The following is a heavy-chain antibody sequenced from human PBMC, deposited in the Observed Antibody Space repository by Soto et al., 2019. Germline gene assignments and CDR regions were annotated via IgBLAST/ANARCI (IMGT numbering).Heavy chain of an antibody. Sequence: HPGGSLRLSCAASGFTFSCSAMHWVRQASGKGLEWVGRIRSKANSYATAYAASVKGRFTISRDDSKNTAYLQMNSLKTEDTAVYYCTATTRAAEGFDPWGQGTLVTVSS. J-gene: IGHJ5*02. D-gene: IGHD2-2*01. CDR1: GFTFSCSA. CDR2: IRSKANSYAT. V-gene: IGHV3-73*01. CDR3: TATTRAAEGFDP.